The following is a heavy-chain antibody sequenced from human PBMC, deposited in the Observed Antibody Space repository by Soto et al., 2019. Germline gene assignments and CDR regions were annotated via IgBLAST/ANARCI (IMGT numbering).Heavy chain of an antibody. J-gene: IGHJ3*02. D-gene: IGHD3-16*01. CDR3: VRGDVFDI. CDR1: GGSISGYF. V-gene: IGHV4-4*07. Sequence: QLQLQESGPGLVKPSETLSLICTVSGGSISGYFWSWVRQPAGKGLEWIGRIYSAGSTNYNPSLKRRVPLSVDTSQNQFSLKLTSVTAADAAMYYCVRGDVFDIWGRGTMVTVSS. CDR2: IYSAGST.